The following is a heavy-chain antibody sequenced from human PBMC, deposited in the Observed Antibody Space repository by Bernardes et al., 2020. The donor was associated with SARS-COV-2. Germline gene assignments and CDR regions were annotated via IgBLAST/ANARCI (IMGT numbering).Heavy chain of an antibody. D-gene: IGHD3-16*01. V-gene: IGHV1-69*04. CDR3: ARVMITFGGVVFDSSFDYGMDV. Sequence: SVKVSCKASGGTFSSYAISWVRQAPGQGLEWMGRIIPILGIANYAQKFQGRVTITADKSTSTAYMELSSLRSEDTAVYYCARVMITFGGVVFDSSFDYGMDVWGQGTTVTVSS. CDR2: IIPILGIA. CDR1: GGTFSSYA. J-gene: IGHJ6*02.